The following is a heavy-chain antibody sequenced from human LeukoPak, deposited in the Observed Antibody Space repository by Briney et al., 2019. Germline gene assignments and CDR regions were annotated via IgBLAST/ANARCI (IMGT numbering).Heavy chain of an antibody. CDR1: RFTFSTYG. CDR3: GRESDGMSV. CDR2: ISYDGINT. V-gene: IGHV3-30*03. Sequence: GGSLRLSCAASRFTFSTYGMHWVRQAPGKGLEWVAFISYDGINTYYADSVKGRFTVSRDNSKNTLYLQVNSLRAEDTAVYYCGRESDGMSVWGLGTTVTVSS. J-gene: IGHJ6*02.